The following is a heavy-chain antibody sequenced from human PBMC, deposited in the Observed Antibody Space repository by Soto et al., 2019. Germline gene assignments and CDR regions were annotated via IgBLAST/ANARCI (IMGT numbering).Heavy chain of an antibody. CDR1: GGSISSGGYY. CDR2: IYYSGST. CDR3: ARDPYDDYVWGSYRYAFDI. V-gene: IGHV4-31*03. Sequence: PSETLSLTCTVSGGSISSGGYYWSWIRQHPGKGLEWIGYIYYSGSTYYNPSLKSRVTISVDTSKNQFSLKLSSVTAADTAVYYCARDPYDDYVWGSYRYAFDIWGQGTMVTVSS. J-gene: IGHJ3*02. D-gene: IGHD3-16*02.